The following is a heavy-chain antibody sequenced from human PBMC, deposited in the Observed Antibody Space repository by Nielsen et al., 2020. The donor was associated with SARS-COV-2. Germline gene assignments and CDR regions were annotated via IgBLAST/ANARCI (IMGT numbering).Heavy chain of an antibody. V-gene: IGHV1-46*01. CDR3: ARDVSTYYSGWYGAFDI. J-gene: IGHJ3*02. D-gene: IGHD6-19*01. CDR2: INPRGGST. CDR1: GYTFTSYY. Sequence: ASVKVSCKASGYTFTSYYMHWVRQAPGQGLEWMGIINPRGGSTSYAQKFQGRVTMTRDTSTSTVYMELSSLRSEDTAVYYCARDVSTYYSGWYGAFDIWGQGTMVTVSS.